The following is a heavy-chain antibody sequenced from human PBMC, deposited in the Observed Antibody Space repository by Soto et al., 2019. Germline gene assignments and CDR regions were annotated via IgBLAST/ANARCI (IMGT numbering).Heavy chain of an antibody. CDR1: GGSFSGYY. Sequence: PSETLSLTCAVYGGSFSGYYWSWIRQPPGKGLEWIGEINHSGSTNYNPSLKSRVTISVDTSKNQFSLKLSSVTAADTAVYYCARVRKDFWSGYWDVFDCWGQGTLVTVSS. J-gene: IGHJ4*02. V-gene: IGHV4-34*01. CDR2: INHSGST. CDR3: ARVRKDFWSGYWDVFDC. D-gene: IGHD3-3*01.